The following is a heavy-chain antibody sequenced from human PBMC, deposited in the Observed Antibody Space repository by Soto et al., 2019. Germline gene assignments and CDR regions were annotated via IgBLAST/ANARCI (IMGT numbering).Heavy chain of an antibody. CDR3: ARDRFDYYDSSGYWRFDP. V-gene: IGHV3-48*01. D-gene: IGHD3-22*01. CDR1: GFTFSSYS. CDR2: ISSSSRTI. Sequence: GGSLRLSCAASGFTFSSYSMNWVRQAPGKGLEWVSYISSSSRTIYYADSVKGRFTISRDNAKNSLYLQMNSLRAEDTAVYYCARDRFDYYDSSGYWRFDPWGQGTLVTVSS. J-gene: IGHJ5*02.